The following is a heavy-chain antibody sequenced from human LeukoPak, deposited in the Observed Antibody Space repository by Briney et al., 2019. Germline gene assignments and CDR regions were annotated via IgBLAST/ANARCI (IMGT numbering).Heavy chain of an antibody. CDR3: ARGYCSGGSCYFEFWFDP. CDR1: GGSISSGSYY. D-gene: IGHD2-15*01. CDR2: ISTSGST. Sequence: PSQTLSLTCTVSGGSISSGSYYWSWIRHPAGKGLEWIGRISTSGSTNSNPSLKSRASISLDTPKNQFSLKLTSVTAADTAVYYCARGYCSGGSCYFEFWFDPWGQGTLVTVSS. V-gene: IGHV4-61*02. J-gene: IGHJ5*02.